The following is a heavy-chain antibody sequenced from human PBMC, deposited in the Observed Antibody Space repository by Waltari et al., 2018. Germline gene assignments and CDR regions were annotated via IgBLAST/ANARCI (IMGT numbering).Heavy chain of an antibody. V-gene: IGHV4-59*11. Sequence: VQLQESGPGLVKPSETLSLRCNVSGDSIRSHFWSWIRQAPGQGLEWIGHMYFSGTKDYNPSRKSRVAISIDTSKNHFSLNLRSVTAADTAIYYCARLPRGSVIIGAFDIWGQGTQVTVSS. CDR3: ARLPRGSVIIGAFDI. CDR2: MYFSGTK. D-gene: IGHD3-22*01. CDR1: GDSIRSHF. J-gene: IGHJ3*02.